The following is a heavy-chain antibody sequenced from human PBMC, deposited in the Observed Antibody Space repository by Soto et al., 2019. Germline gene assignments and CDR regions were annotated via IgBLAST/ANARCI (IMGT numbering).Heavy chain of an antibody. D-gene: IGHD7-27*01. CDR3: ARYGGRLNGGIRAFDI. CDR1: GFTFSSYA. J-gene: IGHJ3*02. V-gene: IGHV3-23*01. CDR2: ISGSGGST. Sequence: PGGSLRLSCAASGFTFSSYAMSWVRQAPGKELEGVSAISGSGGSTYYADSVKGRFTISRDNSKNTLYLQMNSLRDEDTAVYYCARYGGRLNGGIRAFDIWGQGTMVTVSS.